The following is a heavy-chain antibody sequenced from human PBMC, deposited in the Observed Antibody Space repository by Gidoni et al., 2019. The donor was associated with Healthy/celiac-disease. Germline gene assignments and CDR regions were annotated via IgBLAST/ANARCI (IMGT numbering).Heavy chain of an antibody. D-gene: IGHD3-22*01. J-gene: IGHJ5*02. V-gene: IGHV1-69*08. CDR3: ARDHYYDSSGYLNWFDP. CDR1: GGTFSSYT. Sequence: QVQLVQSGAAVKKPGSSVKVSCTASGGTFSSYTIRWVRQAPGQGLEWMGRIIPILGIANYAQKFQGRVTITADKSTSTAYMELSSLRSEDTAVYYCARDHYYDSSGYLNWFDPWGQGTLVTVSS. CDR2: IIPILGIA.